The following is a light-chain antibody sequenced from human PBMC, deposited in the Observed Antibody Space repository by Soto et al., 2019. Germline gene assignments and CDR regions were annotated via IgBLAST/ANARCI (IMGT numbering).Light chain of an antibody. CDR1: QSVNSK. CDR2: DAS. CDR3: QQYNHWPT. Sequence: EVVLTQSPATLSVSPGERATLSCRAGQSVNSKLAWYQQKPGQAPTLLIYDASTRAPGVPVRFSGSGSGTEFTLTISSLQSEDFAVYYGQQYNHWPTFGQGTKLEIE. V-gene: IGKV3-15*01. J-gene: IGKJ2*01.